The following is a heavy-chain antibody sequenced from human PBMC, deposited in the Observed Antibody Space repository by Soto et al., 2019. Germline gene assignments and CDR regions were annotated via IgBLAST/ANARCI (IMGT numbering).Heavy chain of an antibody. CDR1: GFTFSSYA. J-gene: IGHJ6*02. V-gene: IGHV3-9*01. Sequence: PGGSLRLSCAASGFTFSSYAMSWVRQAPGKGLEWVSGISWNSGSIAYADSVKGRFTISRDNAKNSLYLQMNSLRAEDTALYYCAKALSGPSSAADVWGQGTTVTVSS. CDR2: ISWNSGSI. D-gene: IGHD6-13*01. CDR3: AKALSGPSSAADV.